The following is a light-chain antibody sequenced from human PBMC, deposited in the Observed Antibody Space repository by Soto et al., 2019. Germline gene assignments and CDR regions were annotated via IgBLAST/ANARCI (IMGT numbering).Light chain of an antibody. CDR1: SSDVGGYDY. Sequence: QSVLTQPASMSGSPGQSITISCTGTSSDVGGYDYVSWYQQHAGKAPKLVIYEVSNRPSGVSNRFSGSKSGITASLIISGLQAEDEADYYCSSYSSTSSRVFGTGTKVT. J-gene: IGLJ1*01. CDR2: EVS. CDR3: SSYSSTSSRV. V-gene: IGLV2-14*01.